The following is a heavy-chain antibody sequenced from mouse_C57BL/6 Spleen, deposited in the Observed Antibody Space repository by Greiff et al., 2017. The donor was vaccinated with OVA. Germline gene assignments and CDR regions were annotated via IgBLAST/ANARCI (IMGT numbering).Heavy chain of an antibody. V-gene: IGHV1-61*01. CDR3: AREGDDYVEETFAY. Sequence: QVQLQQPGAELVRPGSSVKLSCKASGYTFTSYWMDWVKQRPGQGLEWIGNIYPSDSETHYNQKFKDKATLTVDKSSSPAYMQLSSLTSVDYAVYYCAREGDDYVEETFAYWGQGTLVTVSA. J-gene: IGHJ3*01. CDR1: GYTFTSYW. D-gene: IGHD2-4*01. CDR2: IYPSDSET.